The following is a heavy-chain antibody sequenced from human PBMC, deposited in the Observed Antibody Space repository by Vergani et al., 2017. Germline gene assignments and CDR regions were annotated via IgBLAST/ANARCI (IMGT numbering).Heavy chain of an antibody. CDR2: IYYSGST. J-gene: IGHJ4*02. D-gene: IGHD2-2*01. Sequence: QVQLQESGPGLVKPSQTLSLTCTVSGGSISSYYWSWIRQPPGKGLEWIGYIYYSGSTNYNPSLKSRVTISVDTSKNQFSLKLSSVTAADTAVYYCARGYCSSTSGYVNYFDYWGQGTLVTVSS. CDR3: ARGYCSSTSGYVNYFDY. V-gene: IGHV4-59*01. CDR1: GGSISSYY.